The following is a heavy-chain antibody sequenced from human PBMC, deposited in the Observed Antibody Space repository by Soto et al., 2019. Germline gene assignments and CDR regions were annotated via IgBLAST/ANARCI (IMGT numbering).Heavy chain of an antibody. V-gene: IGHV3-30*18. CDR1: GFTFSSYG. J-gene: IGHJ4*02. Sequence: PGGSLRLSCAASGFTFSSYGMHWVRQAPGKGLEWVAVISYDGSNKYYADSVKGRFTISRDNSKNTLYLQMNSLRAEDTAVYYCAKDLPYMPKWLRFGIDYWGQGTLVTVSS. CDR2: ISYDGSNK. D-gene: IGHD5-12*01. CDR3: AKDLPYMPKWLRFGIDY.